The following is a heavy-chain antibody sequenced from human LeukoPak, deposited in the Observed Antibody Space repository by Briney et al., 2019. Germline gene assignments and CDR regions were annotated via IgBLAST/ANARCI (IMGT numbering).Heavy chain of an antibody. Sequence: GGSLRLSCAASGFTFSSHAMHWVRQGPGKGLEWVAIISYDGSSKYYADSLKGRFTISRDNSKNTLYLQMNSLRAEDTAVYYCARYCSGGSCYHQPPAFDYWGQGTLVTVSS. J-gene: IGHJ4*02. D-gene: IGHD2-15*01. CDR1: GFTFSSHA. V-gene: IGHV3-30*04. CDR3: ARYCSGGSCYHQPPAFDY. CDR2: ISYDGSSK.